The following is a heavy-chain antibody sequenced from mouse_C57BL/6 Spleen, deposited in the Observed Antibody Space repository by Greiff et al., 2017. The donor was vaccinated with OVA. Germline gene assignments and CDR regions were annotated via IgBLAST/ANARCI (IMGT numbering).Heavy chain of an antibody. CDR3: TRDNYYGSPWYFDV. V-gene: IGHV5-9-1*02. CDR1: GFTFSSYA. CDR2: ISSGGDYI. Sequence: EVHMVESGEGLVKPGGSLKLSCAASGFTFSSYAMSWVRQTPEKRLEWVAYISSGGDYIYYADTVKGRFTISRDNARNTLYLQMSSLKSEDTAMYYCTRDNYYGSPWYFDVWGTGTTVTVSS. J-gene: IGHJ1*03. D-gene: IGHD1-1*01.